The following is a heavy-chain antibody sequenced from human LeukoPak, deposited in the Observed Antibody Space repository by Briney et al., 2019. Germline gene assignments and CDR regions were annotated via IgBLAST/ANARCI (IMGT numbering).Heavy chain of an antibody. V-gene: IGHV5-10-1*01. Sequence: GESLKISCKGSGYSFTSYWIGWVRQMPGKGLGWMGRIDPSDSYTNYSPSFQGHVTISADKSISTAYLQWSSLKASDTAMYYCARSSGWYDPYYFDYWGQGTLVTVSS. CDR1: GYSFTSYW. CDR2: IDPSDSYT. J-gene: IGHJ4*02. CDR3: ARSSGWYDPYYFDY. D-gene: IGHD6-19*01.